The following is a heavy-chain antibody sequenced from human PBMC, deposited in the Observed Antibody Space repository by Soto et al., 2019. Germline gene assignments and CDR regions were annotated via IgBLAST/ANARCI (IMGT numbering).Heavy chain of an antibody. D-gene: IGHD6-25*01. CDR2: IYHSGST. CDR1: GGAISSGGYY. CDR3: ARGYSSDYYYSGMDV. V-gene: IGHV4-31*03. Sequence: SETLSLTCTVSGGAISSGGYYWSWIRQHPGKGLEWIGYIYHSGSTDYNPSLKSRVAISVDTSKNQFSLKLISVTAADTAVYYCARGYSSDYYYSGMDVWGQGTTVTVSS. J-gene: IGHJ6*02.